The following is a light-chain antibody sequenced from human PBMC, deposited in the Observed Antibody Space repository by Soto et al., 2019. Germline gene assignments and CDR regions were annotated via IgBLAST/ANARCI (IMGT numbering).Light chain of an antibody. CDR1: QDISNY. J-gene: IGKJ4*01. CDR2: DAS. CDR3: QQYDNLGVT. Sequence: DIQMTQSPSSLSASVGDRVTITCQASQDISNYLNWYQQKPGKAPKLLIYDASNLETGVPSRFSGSGSGTDFTFTISSLQPEDIATYYCQQYDNLGVTFGGGTKVDIK. V-gene: IGKV1-33*01.